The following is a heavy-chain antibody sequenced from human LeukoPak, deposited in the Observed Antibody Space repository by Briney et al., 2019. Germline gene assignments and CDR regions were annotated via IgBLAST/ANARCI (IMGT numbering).Heavy chain of an antibody. D-gene: IGHD3-22*01. CDR1: GYTFTGYC. V-gene: IGHV1-2*02. Sequence: GASVMVSCKASGYTFTGYCMHWVRQAPGQGLEWMGWINPNSGGTNYAQKFQGRVTMTRDTSISTAYMELSRLRSDDTAVYYCASKHYDSSGYYYEDDYWGQGTLVTVSS. J-gene: IGHJ4*02. CDR3: ASKHYDSSGYYYEDDY. CDR2: INPNSGGT.